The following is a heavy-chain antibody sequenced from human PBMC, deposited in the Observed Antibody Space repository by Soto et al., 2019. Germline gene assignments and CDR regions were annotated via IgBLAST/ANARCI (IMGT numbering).Heavy chain of an antibody. J-gene: IGHJ4*02. CDR2: ISSSGSFM. Sequence: GGSLKLSSAASGFSFSSDSMGWVRRAPGKGLEWVSSISSSGSFMNYADSVKGRFTISRDNAKNSLYLQMSGLKDEDTAVYYCARDPPTGTTLDWADSWGQGTLVTVSS. V-gene: IGHV3-21*01. CDR1: GFSFSSDS. D-gene: IGHD1-7*01. CDR3: ARDPPTGTTLDWADS.